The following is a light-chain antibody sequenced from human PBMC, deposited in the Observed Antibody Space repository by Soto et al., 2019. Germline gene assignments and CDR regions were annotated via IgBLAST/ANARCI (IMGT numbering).Light chain of an antibody. V-gene: IGKV3-20*01. Sequence: EIVFTDSAFRVYFHPGKGATLSCRXSQSISSSYLAWYQQRPGQAPRLLIYGASSRATGIPDRFSGSGSGTEFTLTISRLEPEDFAVYYCQQYGSSSWTFGQGTKVDNK. CDR3: QQYGSSSWT. CDR1: QSISSSY. CDR2: GAS. J-gene: IGKJ1*01.